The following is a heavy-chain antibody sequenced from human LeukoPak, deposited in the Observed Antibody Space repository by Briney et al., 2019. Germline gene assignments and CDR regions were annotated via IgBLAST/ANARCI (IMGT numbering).Heavy chain of an antibody. V-gene: IGHV3-74*01. J-gene: IGHJ4*02. CDR1: GFTFSNYW. CDR2: INPDGSTT. D-gene: IGHD4/OR15-4a*01. CDR3: ARRAGAYSHPYDY. Sequence: GGSLRLSCAASGFTFSNYWMHWVRQDPGKGLVWVSFINPDGSTTNYADSVKGRFTISRDNSKNTLYLQMNSLRAEDKAVYYCARRAGAYSHPYDYWGQGTLVTVSS.